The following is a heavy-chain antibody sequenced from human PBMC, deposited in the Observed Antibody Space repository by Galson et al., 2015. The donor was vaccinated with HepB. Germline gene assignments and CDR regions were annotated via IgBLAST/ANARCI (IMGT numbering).Heavy chain of an antibody. CDR2: ISPNSAGT. J-gene: IGHJ4*02. CDR3: ARGKVAADY. CDR1: GYTFTDYY. D-gene: IGHD6-19*01. V-gene: IGHV1-2*02. Sequence: SVKVSCKASGYTFTDYYMHWVLQAPGQGLEWVGWISPNSAGTNYAQKFQGRVNMTRDTSISTAYMELSRLTSDDTAVYHCARGKVAADYCGQGTLVTASS.